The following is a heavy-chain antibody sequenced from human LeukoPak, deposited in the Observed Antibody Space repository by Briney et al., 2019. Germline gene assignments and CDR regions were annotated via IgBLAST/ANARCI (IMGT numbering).Heavy chain of an antibody. D-gene: IGHD3-22*01. CDR2: IYHSGST. CDR1: GYSISSGYY. CDR3: AREGYYDSSGYSY. V-gene: IGHV4-38-2*02. Sequence: SETLSLTCTVSGYSISSGYYWGWIRQPPGKGLEWIGSIYHSGSTYYNPSLKSRVTISVDKSKNQFSLKLSSVTAADTAVYYCAREGYYDSSGYSYWGQGTLVTVSS. J-gene: IGHJ4*02.